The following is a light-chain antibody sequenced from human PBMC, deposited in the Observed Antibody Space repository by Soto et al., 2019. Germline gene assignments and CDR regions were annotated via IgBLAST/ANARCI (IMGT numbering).Light chain of an antibody. CDR3: QQYNSLHVA. CDR2: DAS. J-gene: IGKJ1*01. CDR1: QSISTY. Sequence: DIQMTQSPSTVSASVGDRVTITCRASQSISTYLAWYQQKPGKAPNLLIYDASSFEGGVPPRFSGRGSGTEFTLTINSLQPDDSATYYCQQYNSLHVAFGQGTKVEIK. V-gene: IGKV1-5*01.